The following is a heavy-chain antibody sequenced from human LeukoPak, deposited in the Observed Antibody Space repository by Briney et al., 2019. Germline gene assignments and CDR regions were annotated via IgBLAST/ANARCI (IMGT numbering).Heavy chain of an antibody. V-gene: IGHV7-4-1*02. CDR2: INTNTGNA. D-gene: IGHD3-3*01. Sequence: ASVKVSCKASGGTFSSYVINWVRQAPGQGLEWMGWINTNTGNATYAQDFIGRFVFSLDTSVSTAYLQISSLKAEDTAVYYCARGFWSGYFSKVRYYYLDVWGKGTTVTVSS. CDR3: ARGFWSGYFSKVRYYYLDV. CDR1: GGTFSSYV. J-gene: IGHJ6*03.